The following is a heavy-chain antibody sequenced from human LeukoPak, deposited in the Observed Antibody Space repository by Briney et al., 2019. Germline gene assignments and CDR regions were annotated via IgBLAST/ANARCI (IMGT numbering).Heavy chain of an antibody. CDR2: ISSSSSTI. D-gene: IGHD2/OR15-2a*01. J-gene: IGHJ6*02. V-gene: IGHV3-48*01. Sequence: GGSLRLSCAASGFTFSSYSMNWVRQAPGKGLEWVSYISSSSSTIYYADSVKGRFTISRDNAKNSLYLQMNSLRAEDTAVYYCASEIWPYYYGMDVWGQGTTVTVS. CDR3: ASEIWPYYYGMDV. CDR1: GFTFSSYS.